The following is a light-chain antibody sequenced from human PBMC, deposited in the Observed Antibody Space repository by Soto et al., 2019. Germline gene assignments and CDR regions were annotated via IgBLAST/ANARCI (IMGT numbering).Light chain of an antibody. CDR2: WAS. V-gene: IGKV4-1*01. J-gene: IGKJ1*01. CDR3: QQYFGTRWT. CDR1: QSILYSSNNNNY. Sequence: DVVLTQSPDSLAVSLGERATINCKSSQSILYSSNNNNYLAWYQQKPGQPPKLLIYWASTRESGVPDRFRGSGSGTDFTLTISNLQAEDVAVYYCQQYFGTRWTFGQGTKVEIK.